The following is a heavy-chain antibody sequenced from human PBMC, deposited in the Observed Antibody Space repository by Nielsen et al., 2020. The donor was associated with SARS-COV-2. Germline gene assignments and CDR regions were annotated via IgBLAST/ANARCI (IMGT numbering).Heavy chain of an antibody. CDR3: ARRSIGLDS. CDR2: IYYSGNT. CDR1: GGSINNSPYY. V-gene: IGHV4-39*02. J-gene: IGHJ4*02. Sequence: SETLSLTCTVSGGSINNSPYYWDWIRQPPGKGLEWIGSIYYSGNTYYNPSLKGRVTISADTSTNHFSLMLTSVTAADTAMYHCARRSIGLDSWGQGTLVTVSS. D-gene: IGHD6-6*01.